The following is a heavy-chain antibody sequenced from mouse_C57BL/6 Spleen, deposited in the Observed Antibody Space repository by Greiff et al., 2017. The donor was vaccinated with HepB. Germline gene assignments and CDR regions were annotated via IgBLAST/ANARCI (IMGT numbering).Heavy chain of an antibody. V-gene: IGHV6-3*01. J-gene: IGHJ3*01. CDR3: TGYYYGTAY. Sequence: EVQWVESGGGLVQPGGSMKLSCVASGFTFSNYWMNWVRQSPEKGLEWVAQIRLKSDNYATHYAESVKGRFTISRDDSKSSVYLQMNNLRAEDTGIYYCTGYYYGTAYWGQGTLVTVSA. CDR2: IRLKSDNYAT. D-gene: IGHD1-1*01. CDR1: GFTFSNYW.